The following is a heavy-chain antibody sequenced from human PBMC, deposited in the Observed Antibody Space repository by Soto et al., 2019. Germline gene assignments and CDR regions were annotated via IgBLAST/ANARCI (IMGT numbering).Heavy chain of an antibody. V-gene: IGHV3-30-3*01. Sequence: GGSLRLSCAASGFTFSSYAMHWVRQAPGKGLEWVAVISYDGSNKYYADSVKGRFTISRDNSKNTLYLQMNSLRAEDTAVYYCARDMELLDYYGMDVWGQGTTVTVSS. D-gene: IGHD1-26*01. J-gene: IGHJ6*02. CDR1: GFTFSSYA. CDR2: ISYDGSNK. CDR3: ARDMELLDYYGMDV.